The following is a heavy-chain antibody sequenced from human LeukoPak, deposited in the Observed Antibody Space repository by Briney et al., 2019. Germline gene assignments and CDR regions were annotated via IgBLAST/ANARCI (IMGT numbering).Heavy chain of an antibody. CDR3: ARRGIIRRWFDP. CDR1: GGSISSSSYY. D-gene: IGHD3-16*01. CDR2: MYSSGST. J-gene: IGHJ5*02. V-gene: IGHV4-39*07. Sequence: SETLSLTCTVSGGSISSSSYYWGWIRQPPGKGLEWIGSMYSSGSTNYNPSLKSRVTISVDTSKNQFSLKLSSVTAADTAVYYCARRGIIRRWFDPWGQGTLVTVSS.